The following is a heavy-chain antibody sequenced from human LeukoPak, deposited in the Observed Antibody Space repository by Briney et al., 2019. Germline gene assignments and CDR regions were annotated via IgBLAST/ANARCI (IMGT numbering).Heavy chain of an antibody. CDR3: AEDRRRTTGTSFDY. V-gene: IGHV3-23*01. CDR2: ISGSGSST. J-gene: IGHJ4*02. D-gene: IGHD4-17*01. Sequence: PGGSLRLSCAASGFTFSSYAISWVRQAPGKGLEWVSAISGSGSSTYYVDSVKGRFTISRDNSKNTLYLQMNNLRAEDTALYYCAEDRRRTTGTSFDYWGQGTLVTVSS. CDR1: GFTFSSYA.